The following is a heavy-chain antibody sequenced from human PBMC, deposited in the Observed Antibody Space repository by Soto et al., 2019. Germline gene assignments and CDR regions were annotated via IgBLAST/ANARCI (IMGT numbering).Heavy chain of an antibody. D-gene: IGHD2-8*01. J-gene: IGHJ6*02. V-gene: IGHV3-74*01. Sequence: ESLSPSSGASGSTFRRYWMHCVRQAPGKGLVWVSRINCDGTTTDYADYVKGRFNIYRDNAKNNIFLKMKSTRVEDTAVYYCAREWYTILMVNGTVDGGMDVWGQGNTVTVSS. CDR1: GSTFRRYW. CDR2: INCDGTTT. CDR3: AREWYTILMVNGTVDGGMDV.